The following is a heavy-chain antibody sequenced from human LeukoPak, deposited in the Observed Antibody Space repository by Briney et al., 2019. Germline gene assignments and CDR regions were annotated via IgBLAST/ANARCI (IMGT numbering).Heavy chain of an antibody. CDR3: ARSAGVWLVPPTDAFDI. CDR1: GGSISSYY. J-gene: IGHJ3*02. Sequence: SETLSLTCTVSGGSISSYYWSWIRQPAGKGLEWIGRIYTSGSTNYNPSLKSRVTMSVDTSKNQFSLKLSSVTAADTAVYYCARSAGVWLVPPTDAFDIWGQGTMVTVSS. V-gene: IGHV4-4*07. CDR2: IYTSGST. D-gene: IGHD2-8*01.